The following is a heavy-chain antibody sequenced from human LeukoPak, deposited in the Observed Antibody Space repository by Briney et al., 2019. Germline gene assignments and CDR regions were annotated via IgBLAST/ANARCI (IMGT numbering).Heavy chain of an antibody. CDR3: AKGRGYDYGDYVGTYYFDY. Sequence: GGSLRLSCAASGFTFSSYGMHWVRQALGKGLEWVAFIRYDGSNRYYADSVKGRFTISRDNSKNTLYLQMNSLRAEDTAVYYCAKGRGYDYGDYVGTYYFDYWGQGTLVTVSS. D-gene: IGHD4-17*01. J-gene: IGHJ4*02. CDR2: IRYDGSNR. V-gene: IGHV3-30*02. CDR1: GFTFSSYG.